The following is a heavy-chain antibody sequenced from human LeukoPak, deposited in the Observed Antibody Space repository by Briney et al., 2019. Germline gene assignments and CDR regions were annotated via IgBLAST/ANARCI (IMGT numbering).Heavy chain of an antibody. D-gene: IGHD3-10*01. V-gene: IGHV3-23*01. J-gene: IGHJ4*02. Sequence: GGSLRLSCAASGFTFSSYAMSWVRQAPGKGLEWVSAISGSGGSTYYADSVKGRFTISRDNSKNTLYLQMNSLRAEDTAVYYCAKGPPGVYYGSGSYSLNYWGQGTLVTVSS. CDR2: ISGSGGST. CDR1: GFTFSSYA. CDR3: AKGPPGVYYGSGSYSLNY.